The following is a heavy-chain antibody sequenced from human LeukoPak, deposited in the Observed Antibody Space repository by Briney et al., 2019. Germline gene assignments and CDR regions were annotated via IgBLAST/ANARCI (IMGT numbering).Heavy chain of an antibody. J-gene: IGHJ4*02. V-gene: IGHV3-23*01. CDR1: GFTFSSYA. CDR2: LSGDSSSI. Sequence: GGSLRLSCAVSGFTFSSYAMSWVRQAPGKGLEWVSGLSGDSSSIYYAASVKGRFTISRDNSKNMLYLQMNSLRAEDTAVYYCTRFWGSGSSTLYSFDYWGQGSLVTVAP. CDR3: TRFWGSGSSTLYSFDY. D-gene: IGHD3-10*01.